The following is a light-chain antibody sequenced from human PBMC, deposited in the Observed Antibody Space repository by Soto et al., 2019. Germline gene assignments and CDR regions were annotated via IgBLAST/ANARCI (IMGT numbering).Light chain of an antibody. V-gene: IGKV3-20*01. J-gene: IGKJ4*01. Sequence: EIVLTQSPGTLSLSPGERATLSCRASQSVSSSYLAWYQQKPGQAPRLLIYGASSRATGIPDRFSGSGSGTDFTLPISRLEPEDFAVYYCQQYGSSLPFGGGTKVEIK. CDR3: QQYGSSLP. CDR1: QSVSSSY. CDR2: GAS.